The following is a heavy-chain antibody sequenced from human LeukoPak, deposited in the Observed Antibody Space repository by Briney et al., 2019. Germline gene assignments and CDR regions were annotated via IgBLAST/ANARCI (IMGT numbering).Heavy chain of an antibody. D-gene: IGHD6-19*01. CDR3: ATSQTTSGRYGNAFDI. CDR1: EITFSSYW. J-gene: IGHJ3*02. V-gene: IGHV3-7*01. Sequence: GGSLRLSCTSSEITFSSYWMSWVHQPPGKGLEWVANIKQDGSEKYYVDSLKGRFTISRDNAKNSLYLQMNSLRVEDTAVYYCATSQTTSGRYGNAFDIWGQGTMVTVSS. CDR2: IKQDGSEK.